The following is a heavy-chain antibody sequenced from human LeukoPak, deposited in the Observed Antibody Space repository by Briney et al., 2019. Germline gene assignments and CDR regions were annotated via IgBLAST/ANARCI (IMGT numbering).Heavy chain of an antibody. V-gene: IGHV3-64D*06. D-gene: IGHD5-12*01. CDR1: GFTFSSYW. Sequence: PGGSLRLSCAASGFTFSSYWMHWVRQAPGKGLEYVSSISSNGGSTYYADSVKGRFTISRDNSKNTLFLQMSSLRTEDTAVYYCASPYSGYDYNFDHWGQGTLVTVSS. CDR2: ISSNGGST. J-gene: IGHJ4*02. CDR3: ASPYSGYDYNFDH.